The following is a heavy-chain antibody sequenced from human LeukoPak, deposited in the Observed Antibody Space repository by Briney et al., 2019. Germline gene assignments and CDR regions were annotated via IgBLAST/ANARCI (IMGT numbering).Heavy chain of an antibody. J-gene: IGHJ4*02. CDR3: ASSGYCTDGVCANFDY. CDR1: AYTFTNYG. Sequence: ASVKVSCKASAYTFTNYGITWVRQAPGQGLEWMGWISAYNGHTNYAQKLQGRVTMTTDTPTSTAYMELRSLRSDDTAVYYCASSGYCTDGVCANFDYWGQGTLVTVSP. V-gene: IGHV1-18*01. D-gene: IGHD2-8*01. CDR2: ISAYNGHT.